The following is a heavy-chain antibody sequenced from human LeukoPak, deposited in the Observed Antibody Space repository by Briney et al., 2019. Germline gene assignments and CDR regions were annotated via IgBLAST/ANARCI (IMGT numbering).Heavy chain of an antibody. V-gene: IGHV3-48*04. CDR2: ISSSGSTI. CDR1: GFIFSRYG. Sequence: GGTLRLSCAASGFIFSRYGMSWVRQAPGKGLEWVSYISSSGSTIYYADSVKGRFTISRDNAKNSLYLQMNSLRAEDTAVYYCARDRFSGYSSGWFDYWGQGTLVTVSS. J-gene: IGHJ4*02. D-gene: IGHD6-19*01. CDR3: ARDRFSGYSSGWFDY.